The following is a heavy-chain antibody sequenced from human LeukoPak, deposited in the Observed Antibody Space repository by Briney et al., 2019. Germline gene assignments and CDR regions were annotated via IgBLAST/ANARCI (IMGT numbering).Heavy chain of an antibody. CDR2: IYTSGST. J-gene: IGHJ6*03. D-gene: IGHD3-3*01. Sequence: SETLSLTCTVSGGSISSGSYYWSWIRQPAGKGLEWIGRIYTSGSTNYNPSLKSRVTISVDTSKNQFSLKLSSVTAADTAVYYCARVAFLEYYYYYMDVWGKGTTVTISS. CDR1: GGSISSGSYY. V-gene: IGHV4-61*02. CDR3: ARVAFLEYYYYYMDV.